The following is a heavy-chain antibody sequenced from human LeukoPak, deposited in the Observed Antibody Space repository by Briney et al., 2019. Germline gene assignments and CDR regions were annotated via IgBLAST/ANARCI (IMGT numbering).Heavy chain of an antibody. D-gene: IGHD1-26*01. V-gene: IGHV3-33*01. Sequence: PGGSLRLSCAASGFTFNYYGMHWVRQAPGKGLEGVAVIWYDGSYKYYADSVKGRFTISRDNSKNTLYLQMNSLRAEDTAVYYCARDRGGGSYYYFDYWGQGTLVTVSS. CDR1: GFTFNYYG. CDR3: ARDRGGGSYYYFDY. CDR2: IWYDGSYK. J-gene: IGHJ4*02.